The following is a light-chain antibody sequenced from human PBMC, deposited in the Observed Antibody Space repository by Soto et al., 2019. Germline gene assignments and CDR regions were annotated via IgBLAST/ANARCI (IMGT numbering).Light chain of an antibody. Sequence: QSALTQPASVSGSPGQSITISCTGTSSDVGGYDYVSWYQLHPGKAPKLMVFEVSNRPSGVSYRFSGSKSGNTASLTISGHHAEDEADYFCSSYSISTAYLFGTGTKLTVL. CDR3: SSYSISTAYL. V-gene: IGLV2-14*01. J-gene: IGLJ1*01. CDR1: SSDVGGYDY. CDR2: EVS.